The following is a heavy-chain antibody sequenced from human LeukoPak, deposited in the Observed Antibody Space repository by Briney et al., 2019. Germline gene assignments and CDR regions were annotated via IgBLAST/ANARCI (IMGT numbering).Heavy chain of an antibody. J-gene: IGHJ4*02. Sequence: QTGGSLRLSCAASGFTFSTYGMHWVRQAPGKGLEWVAFIRYDGSIKYYVDSVKGRFTISRDNSKNTLYLQMNSLRAEDTAVYYCAKDVNVGGDYSDYWGQGTLVTVSS. CDR2: IRYDGSIK. CDR1: GFTFSTYG. CDR3: AKDVNVGGDYSDY. V-gene: IGHV3-30*02. D-gene: IGHD3-10*01.